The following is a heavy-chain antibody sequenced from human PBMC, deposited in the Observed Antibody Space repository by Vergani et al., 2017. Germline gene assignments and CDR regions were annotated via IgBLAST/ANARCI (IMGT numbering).Heavy chain of an antibody. CDR2: IYSGGST. CDR1: GFTVSSNY. Sequence: EVQLVESGGGLIQPGGSLRLSCAASGFTVSSNYMSWVRQAPGKGLEWVSVIYSGGSTYYADSVKGRFTISRDNSKNTLYLQMNSLRAEDTAVYYCARAATDYYDSSGYSSTAGAFDIWGQGTMVTVSS. D-gene: IGHD3-22*01. CDR3: ARAATDYYDSSGYSSTAGAFDI. V-gene: IGHV3-53*01. J-gene: IGHJ3*02.